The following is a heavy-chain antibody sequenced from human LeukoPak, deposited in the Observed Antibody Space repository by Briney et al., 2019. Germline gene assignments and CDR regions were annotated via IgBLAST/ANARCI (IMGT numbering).Heavy chain of an antibody. CDR3: ARHYYGSGSYLGFDP. D-gene: IGHD3-10*01. CDR1: GYSFISYW. V-gene: IGHV5-51*01. CDR2: IYPGDSDT. J-gene: IGHJ5*02. Sequence: GESLKISCQGSGYSFISYWIAWVRQMHGKGLECMGIIYPGDSDTRYSPSFQGQVTISADKSISTAYLQWSSLKASDTAMYYCARHYYGSGSYLGFDPWGQGTLVTVTS.